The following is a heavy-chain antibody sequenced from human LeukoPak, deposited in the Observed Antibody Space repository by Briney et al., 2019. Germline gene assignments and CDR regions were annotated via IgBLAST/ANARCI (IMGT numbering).Heavy chain of an antibody. V-gene: IGHV1-69*13. CDR1: GGTFSSYA. D-gene: IGHD1-26*01. CDR2: IIPIFGTA. Sequence: SVKVSCKASGGTFSSYAISWVRQAPGQGLEWMGGIIPIFGTANYAQKFQGRVTITADESTSTAYMELSSLRSEDTAVYYCARELSGSDAFDIWGQGTMVTVSS. CDR3: ARELSGSDAFDI. J-gene: IGHJ3*02.